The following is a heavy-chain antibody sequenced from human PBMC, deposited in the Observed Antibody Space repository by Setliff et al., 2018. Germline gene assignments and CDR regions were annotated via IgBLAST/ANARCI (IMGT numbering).Heavy chain of an antibody. Sequence: GESLKLSCAASGFTFNTFWMTWVRQAPGKGLEWVANINPGGSEEYYLDSVKGRFTISRDNAKTSLYLLMNSLRADDTAVYFCASATGYWGQGIQVTVSS. CDR1: GFTFNTFW. V-gene: IGHV3-7*01. J-gene: IGHJ4*02. CDR2: INPGGSEE. CDR3: ASATGY.